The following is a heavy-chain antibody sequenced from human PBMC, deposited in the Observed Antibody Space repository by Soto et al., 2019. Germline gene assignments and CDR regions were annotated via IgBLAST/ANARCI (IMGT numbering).Heavy chain of an antibody. D-gene: IGHD3-22*01. CDR1: GYTFTTYY. CDR2: INPSGGST. V-gene: IGHV1-46*03. Sequence: ASVKVSCKASGYTFTTYYMHWVRQAPGQGLEWMGIINPSGGSTSYAQRFQGRLTMTRDTSTSTVYMELNILRSEDTAVYYCARKAYDYDAGSFEPWGQGTLVTVSS. J-gene: IGHJ5*02. CDR3: ARKAYDYDAGSFEP.